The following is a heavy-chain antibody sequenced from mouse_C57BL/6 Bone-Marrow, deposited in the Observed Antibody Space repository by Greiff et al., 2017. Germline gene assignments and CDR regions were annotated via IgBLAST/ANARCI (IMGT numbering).Heavy chain of an antibody. CDR3: ARLLSMDY. V-gene: IGHV1-82*01. CDR1: GYAFSSSW. D-gene: IGHD1-1*01. CDR2: IYPGDGDT. Sequence: VTLMESGPELVKPGASVKISCKASGYAFSSSWMNWVKQRPGKGLEWIGRIYPGDGDTNYNGKFKGKATLTADKSSSTAYMQLSSLTSEDSAVYFCARLLSMDYWGQGTSVTVSS. J-gene: IGHJ4*01.